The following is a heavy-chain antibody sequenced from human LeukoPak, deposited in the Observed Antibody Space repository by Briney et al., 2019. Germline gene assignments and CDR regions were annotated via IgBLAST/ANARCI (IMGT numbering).Heavy chain of an antibody. CDR3: ARAGNNWNXXXDY. Sequence: GGSLRLSCAASGFTFSDYYMSWIRQAPGKGLEWVSYISTSGGTIYYADSVKGRFTISRDNAKNSLFLHMSTLRAEDTAVYYCARAGNNWNXXXDYXXXXXXVTV. D-gene: IGHD1-20*01. V-gene: IGHV3-11*04. J-gene: IGHJ4*02. CDR1: GFTFSDYY. CDR2: ISTSGGTI.